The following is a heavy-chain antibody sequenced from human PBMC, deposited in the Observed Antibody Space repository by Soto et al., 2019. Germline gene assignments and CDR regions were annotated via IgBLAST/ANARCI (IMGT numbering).Heavy chain of an antibody. J-gene: IGHJ5*02. CDR1: VGTFSNYA. Sequence: QIHLVQSGAEVKKPGSSVKISCKASVGTFSNYAISWVRQAPGQGLEWMGGITPIFDTTNYAQKFQGRLTITADTSTSTAYMELSGLRSDDTAIYFCARYPHSLNNWFDPWGQGTLVTVSS. D-gene: IGHD3-9*01. CDR2: ITPIFDTT. CDR3: ARYPHSLNNWFDP. V-gene: IGHV1-69*06.